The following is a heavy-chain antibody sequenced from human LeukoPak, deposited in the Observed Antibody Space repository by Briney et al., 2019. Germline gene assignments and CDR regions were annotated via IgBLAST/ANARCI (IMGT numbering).Heavy chain of an antibody. Sequence: PSETLSLTCTVSGGSISSSSYYWGWIRQPPGKGLEWIGSIYYSGSTNYNPSLKSRVTISVDTSKNQFSLKLSSVTAADTAVYYCARPRTYYYGSGSYSFDYWGQGTLVTVSS. CDR2: IYYSGST. CDR3: ARPRTYYYGSGSYSFDY. V-gene: IGHV4-39*07. D-gene: IGHD3-10*01. CDR1: GGSISSSSYY. J-gene: IGHJ4*02.